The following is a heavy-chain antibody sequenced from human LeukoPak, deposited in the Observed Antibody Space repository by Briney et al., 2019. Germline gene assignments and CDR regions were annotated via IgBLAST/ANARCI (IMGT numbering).Heavy chain of an antibody. CDR3: ARGEDIVVVPAARHMKGNWFDP. Sequence: ASVKVSCKASGGTFSSYAISWVRQAPGQGLEWMGGIIPIFGTANYAQKFQGRVTITTDESTSTAYMELSSLRSEDTAVYYCARGEDIVVVPAARHMKGNWFDPWGQGTLVTVSS. V-gene: IGHV1-69*05. J-gene: IGHJ5*02. D-gene: IGHD2-2*01. CDR1: GGTFSSYA. CDR2: IIPIFGTA.